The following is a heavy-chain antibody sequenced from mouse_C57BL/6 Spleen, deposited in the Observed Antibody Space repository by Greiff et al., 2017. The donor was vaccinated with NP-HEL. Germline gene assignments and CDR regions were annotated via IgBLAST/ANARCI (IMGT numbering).Heavy chain of an antibody. J-gene: IGHJ2*01. CDR3: AREVVAKEC. V-gene: IGHV1-64*01. Sequence: VQLQQPGAELVKPGASVKLSCKASGYTFTSYWMPWVHQRPGQGLEWVGMINPNSGSTNYQEKFKSKATLTVDKSSSTAYLQLSSLTSEDAAVYYCAREVVAKECWGQGTTLTV. CDR1: GYTFTSYW. D-gene: IGHD1-1*01. CDR2: INPNSGST.